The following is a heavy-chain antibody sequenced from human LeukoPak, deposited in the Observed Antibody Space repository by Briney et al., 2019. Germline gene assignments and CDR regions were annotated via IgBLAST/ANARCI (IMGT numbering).Heavy chain of an antibody. CDR1: GGSFSGHY. Sequence: PSETLSLSCAVYGGSFSGHYWSWIRQPPGKGLEWIGEINHSGSTNYNPSLKSRVTISVDTSKNQFSLKLSSVTAADTAVYYCARDRAVAVGAFDIWGQGTMVTVSS. CDR3: ARDRAVAVGAFDI. CDR2: INHSGST. V-gene: IGHV4-34*01. J-gene: IGHJ3*02. D-gene: IGHD6-19*01.